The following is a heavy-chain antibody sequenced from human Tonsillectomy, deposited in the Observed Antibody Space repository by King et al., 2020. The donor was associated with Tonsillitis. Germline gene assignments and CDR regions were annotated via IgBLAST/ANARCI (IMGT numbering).Heavy chain of an antibody. CDR2: ISGSGGST. CDR3: AKSTVTTNYYYYYYGMDV. V-gene: IGHV3-23*04. CDR1: GFTFSSYA. J-gene: IGHJ6*02. D-gene: IGHD4-17*01. Sequence: VQLVESGGGLVQPGGSLRLSCAASGFTFSSYAMSWVRQAPGKGLEWVSAISGSGGSTYYADSVKGRFTISRDNSKNTLYLQMNSLRAEDTAVYYCAKSTVTTNYYYYYYGMDVWGQGTTVTVSS.